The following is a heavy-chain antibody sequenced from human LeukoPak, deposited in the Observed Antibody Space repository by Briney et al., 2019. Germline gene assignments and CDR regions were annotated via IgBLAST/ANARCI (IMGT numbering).Heavy chain of an antibody. CDR3: ARENYYGSGAIDY. CDR2: IYYSGST. Sequence: SETLSLTCTVPGGSISSYYWSWIRQPPGKGLEWIGYIYYSGSTNYNPSLKSRVTISVDTSKNQFSLKLSSVTAADTAVYYCARENYYGSGAIDYWGQGTLVTVSS. J-gene: IGHJ4*02. V-gene: IGHV4-59*01. D-gene: IGHD3-10*01. CDR1: GGSISSYY.